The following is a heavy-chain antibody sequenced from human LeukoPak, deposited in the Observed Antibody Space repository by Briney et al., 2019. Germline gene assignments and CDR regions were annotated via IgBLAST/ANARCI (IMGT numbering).Heavy chain of an antibody. J-gene: IGHJ6*03. CDR3: ARVPSAKGARHYYYYYMDV. CDR2: IYYSGST. D-gene: IGHD2-2*01. V-gene: IGHV4-39*01. CDR1: GGSISSGSYY. Sequence: PSETLSLTCTVSGGSISSGSYYWGWIRQPPGKGLEWIGSIYYSGSTYYNPSLKSRVTISVDTSKNQFSLKLSSVTAADTAVYYCARVPSAKGARHYYYYYMDVWGKGTTVTVSS.